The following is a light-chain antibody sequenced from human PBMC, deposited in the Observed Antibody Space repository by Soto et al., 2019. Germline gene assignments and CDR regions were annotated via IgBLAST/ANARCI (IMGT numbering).Light chain of an antibody. CDR2: AAS. J-gene: IGKJ3*01. CDR3: QQSYSTPRIT. CDR1: QSISSY. Sequence: DIQMTQSPSSLSASVGDRVTITCRASQSISSYLNWYQQKPGKAPKLLIYAASSLQSGVPSRFSGCGSGTDFTLTISSLQPEDVATYYCQQSYSTPRITFGPGTKVDIK. V-gene: IGKV1-39*01.